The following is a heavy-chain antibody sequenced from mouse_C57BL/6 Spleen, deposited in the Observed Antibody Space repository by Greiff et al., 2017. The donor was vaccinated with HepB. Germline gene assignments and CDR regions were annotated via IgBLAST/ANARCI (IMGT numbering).Heavy chain of an antibody. J-gene: IGHJ2*01. D-gene: IGHD3-2*02. V-gene: IGHV5-4*01. CDR3: AREGGQLRLDY. CDR2: ISDGGSYT. CDR1: GFTFSSYA. Sequence: EVKLMESGGGLVKPGGSLKLSCAASGFTFSSYAMSWVRQTPEKRLEWVATISDGGSYTYYPDNVKGRFTISRDNAKNNLYLQMSHLKSEDTAMYYCAREGGQLRLDYWGQGTTLTVSS.